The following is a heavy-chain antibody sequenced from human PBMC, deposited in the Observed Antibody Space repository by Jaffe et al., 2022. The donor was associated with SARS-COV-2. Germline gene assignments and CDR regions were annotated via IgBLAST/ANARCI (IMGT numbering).Heavy chain of an antibody. D-gene: IGHD5-12*01. V-gene: IGHV3-48*01. J-gene: IGHJ4*02. Sequence: EVQLVESGGALVQPGGSLRLSCAASGFTFNTYSMNWVRQAPGKGLEWVSYISSTSSPIFYADSVKGRFTISRDNAKNSLYLQMNSLRVEDTAVYYCARDLGYRPYDPYFDYWGQGTLVTVSS. CDR3: ARDLGYRPYDPYFDY. CDR2: ISSTSSPI. CDR1: GFTFNTYS.